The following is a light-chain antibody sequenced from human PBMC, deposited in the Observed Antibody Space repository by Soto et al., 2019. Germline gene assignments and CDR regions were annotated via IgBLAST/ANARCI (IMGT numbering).Light chain of an antibody. V-gene: IGLV2-14*01. J-gene: IGLJ3*02. CDR2: EVS. CDR1: SSDVGTYKY. CDR3: YSHARKV. Sequence: QSALTQPASVSGSPGQSITISCTGTSSDVGTYKYVSWYQQYPGKAPKLMIYEVSNRPSGVSNRFSGSKSGNTASLTISGLQAEHEADYYCYSHARKVFGGGTKLTVL.